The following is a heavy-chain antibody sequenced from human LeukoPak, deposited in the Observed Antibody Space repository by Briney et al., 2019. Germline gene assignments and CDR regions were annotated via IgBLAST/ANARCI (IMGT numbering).Heavy chain of an antibody. CDR3: ARSRDGYTDGAFDI. V-gene: IGHV3-30*04. D-gene: IGHD5-24*01. J-gene: IGHJ3*02. CDR2: ISYDGSNK. CDR1: GFTFSSYA. Sequence: PGGSLRLSCAASGFTFSSYAMHWVRQAPGKGLEWVAVISYDGSNKYYADSVKGRFTISRDNSKNTLYLQMNSLRAEDTAVYYCARSRDGYTDGAFDIWGQGTMVTVSS.